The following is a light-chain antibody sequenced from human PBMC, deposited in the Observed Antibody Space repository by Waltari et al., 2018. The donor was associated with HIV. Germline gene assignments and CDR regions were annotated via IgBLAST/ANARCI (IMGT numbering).Light chain of an antibody. V-gene: IGKV3-20*01. J-gene: IGKJ1*01. CDR2: ETS. CDR3: QQYGSSPRT. CDR1: QTVTGSH. Sequence: EIVLTQSPGTLSLSPGDRATLSCRAGQTVTGSHLAWYQQRPGQAPRLLISETSSRATGIPDRFSGSGSGTDFTLTISRLEPEDFAVYYCQQYGSSPRTFGQGTKVEIK.